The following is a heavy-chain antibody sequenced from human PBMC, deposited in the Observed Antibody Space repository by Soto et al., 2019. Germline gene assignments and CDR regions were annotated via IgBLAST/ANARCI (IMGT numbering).Heavy chain of an antibody. V-gene: IGHV1-46*01. Sequence: GASVKVSCKASGYTFTSYYMHWVRQAPGQGLEWMGIINPSGGSTSYAQKFQGRVTMTRDTSTSTVYMELSSLRSEDTAVYYCARAYYYDSSGPNWFDPWGQGTLVTVSS. CDR2: INPSGGST. J-gene: IGHJ5*02. D-gene: IGHD3-22*01. CDR1: GYTFTSYY. CDR3: ARAYYYDSSGPNWFDP.